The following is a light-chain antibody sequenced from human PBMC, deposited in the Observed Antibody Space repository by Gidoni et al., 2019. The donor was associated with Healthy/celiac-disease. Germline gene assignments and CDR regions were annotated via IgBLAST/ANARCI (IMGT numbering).Light chain of an antibody. CDR3: QQYGSSQT. V-gene: IGKV3-20*01. Sequence: DIVLTQSPGTLSLSPGERATLSCRASQSVSSSYLAWYQQKPGQAPRPLIYGASSRATGIPDRFSGSGSGTDFTLTISRLEPEDFAVYYCQQYGSSQTFGQGTKVEIK. CDR1: QSVSSSY. CDR2: GAS. J-gene: IGKJ1*01.